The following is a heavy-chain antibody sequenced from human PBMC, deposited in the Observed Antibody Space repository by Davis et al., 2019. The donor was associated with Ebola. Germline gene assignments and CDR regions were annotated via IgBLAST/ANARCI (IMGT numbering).Heavy chain of an antibody. CDR3: ATLSGGVFHY. CDR1: GESFSDYF. V-gene: IGHV4-34*01. Sequence: MPSETLSLTCAVYGESFSDYFWNWIRQPPGKGLEWIGEVNHSGSANYNPSLRSRGIISVDMSKNQFSLKLTSVTAADTAVYYCATLSGGVFHYWGQGTLVTVSS. D-gene: IGHD3-16*01. J-gene: IGHJ4*02. CDR2: VNHSGSA.